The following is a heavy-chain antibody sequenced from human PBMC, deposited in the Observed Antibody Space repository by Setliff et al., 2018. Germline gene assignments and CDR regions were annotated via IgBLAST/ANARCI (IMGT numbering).Heavy chain of an antibody. CDR2: ISGSAQTT. CDR3: AKDDQIRGHNLDY. CDR1: GFTFSSYA. J-gene: IGHJ4*02. D-gene: IGHD3-10*01. Sequence: GGSLRLSCAASGFTFSSYAITWVRQAPGKGLEWVSMISGSAQTTYYADSVKGRFTISRDNSNNTLYLQMNSLRADDTATYYCAKDDQIRGHNLDYWGQGTLVTVSS. V-gene: IGHV3-23*01.